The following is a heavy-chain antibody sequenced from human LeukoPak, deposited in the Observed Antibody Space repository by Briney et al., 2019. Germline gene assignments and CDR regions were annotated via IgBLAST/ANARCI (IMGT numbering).Heavy chain of an antibody. Sequence: PGGSLRLSCAASGFTFSSYSMNWVRQAPGKGLEWVSGISWNSGSIGYADSVKGRFTISRDNAKNSLYLQMNSLRAEDTALYYCAKSPQQLVGPYYFDYWGQGTLVTVSS. V-gene: IGHV3-9*01. CDR2: ISWNSGSI. J-gene: IGHJ4*02. CDR3: AKSPQQLVGPYYFDY. CDR1: GFTFSSYS. D-gene: IGHD6-13*01.